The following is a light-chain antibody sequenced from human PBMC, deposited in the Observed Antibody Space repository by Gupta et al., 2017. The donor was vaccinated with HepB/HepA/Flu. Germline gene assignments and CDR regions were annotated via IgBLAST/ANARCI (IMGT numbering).Light chain of an antibody. V-gene: IGKV2-30*01. J-gene: IGKJ4*02. CDR3: GQGKHGGQT. Sequence: VVMPQSPLFLPVTLGQPASISCRSSQSLAYSDGNTFLHWFQQRPGQSPRRLIYRGSKRDSGVPDRFSGSGSGTDFTLKISRVDAEDVGIYYCGQGKHGGQTFGGGTKLEIK. CDR2: RGS. CDR1: QSLAYSDGNTF.